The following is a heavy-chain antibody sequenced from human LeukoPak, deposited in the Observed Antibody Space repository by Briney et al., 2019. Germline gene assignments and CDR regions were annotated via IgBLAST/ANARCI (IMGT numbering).Heavy chain of an antibody. CDR2: INTNTGNP. J-gene: IGHJ3*02. Sequence: ASVKVSCKASGYTINSYAMNWVRQAPGQGLEWMAWINTNTGNPTYAHGFTGRFVFSLDTSISTAYLHISGLKAEDTAVYYCARDGLRSRTSSSCYTGEDAFDIWGQGTMVTVSS. CDR1: GYTINSYA. V-gene: IGHV7-4-1*02. CDR3: ARDGLRSRTSSSCYTGEDAFDI. D-gene: IGHD2-2*02.